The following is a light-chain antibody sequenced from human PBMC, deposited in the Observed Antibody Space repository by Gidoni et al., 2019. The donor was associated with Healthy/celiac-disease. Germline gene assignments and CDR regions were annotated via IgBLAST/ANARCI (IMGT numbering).Light chain of an antibody. Sequence: QSALTQPPSASGSPGQSVTISCTGTSSDVGGYNYVSWYQQHPGKAPKLIIYEVSKPPSGVPVRFSGSKSGNTASLTVSGLHAEDEADYYCSSYAGSNNLVFGTGTKVTVL. CDR1: SSDVGGYNY. V-gene: IGLV2-8*01. CDR3: SSYAGSNNLV. J-gene: IGLJ1*01. CDR2: EVS.